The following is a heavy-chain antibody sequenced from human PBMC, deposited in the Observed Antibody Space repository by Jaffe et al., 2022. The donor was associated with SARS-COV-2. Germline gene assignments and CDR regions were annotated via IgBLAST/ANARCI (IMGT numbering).Heavy chain of an antibody. J-gene: IGHJ4*02. CDR3: AREDYYGSGGYWNF. CDR2: IYYSGNS. CDR1: GGSISSSRYY. V-gene: IGHV4-39*02. D-gene: IGHD3-22*01. Sequence: QLQLQESGPGLVQPSETLSLTCSVSGGSISSSRYYWGWIRQTPRKGLEWIGSIYYSGNSYYNPSLKSRLTISVDTSKNQLSLKLSSVTAADTAVYYCAREDYYGSGGYWNFWGQGTQVTVSS.